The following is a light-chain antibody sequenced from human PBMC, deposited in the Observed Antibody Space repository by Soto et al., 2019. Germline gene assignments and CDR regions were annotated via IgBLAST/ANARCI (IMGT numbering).Light chain of an antibody. CDR1: KNDIGVHDF. Sequence: QSVLTQPSSASGSPAQSVTISCTGTKNDIGVHDFVSWYQHHPRKAPRQIIYEVVQRASRFPDRFSGSMSGNTASLTVAGLPAADEADDFCESDAGSNTDVFGSGTKVTVI. CDR3: ESDAGSNTDV. J-gene: IGLJ1*01. CDR2: EVV. V-gene: IGLV2-8*01.